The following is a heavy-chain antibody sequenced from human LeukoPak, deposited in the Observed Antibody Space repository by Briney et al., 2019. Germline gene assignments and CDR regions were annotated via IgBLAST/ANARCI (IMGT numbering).Heavy chain of an antibody. CDR2: IYYSGST. Sequence: SETLSLTCTVSGGPISSSSYYWGWIRQPPGKGLEWIGSIYYSGSTYYNPSLKSRVTISVDTSKNQFSLKLSSVTAADTAVYYCARRDQYFQHWGQGTLVTVSS. CDR1: GGPISSSSYY. V-gene: IGHV4-39*01. J-gene: IGHJ1*01. CDR3: ARRDQYFQH.